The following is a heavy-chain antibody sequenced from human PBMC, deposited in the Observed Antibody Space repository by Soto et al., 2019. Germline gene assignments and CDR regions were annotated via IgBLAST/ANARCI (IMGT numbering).Heavy chain of an antibody. D-gene: IGHD2-15*01. Sequence: EVHLVESGGNLVQPGGSLRLSCKASGFTFNFYWMTWVRQPPGKGLEWLANINQAGSEVFYVDSVKGRFTIARDNANNSVFLEMNGLTAEDTAVYYCARSGGRGWDYWGHGTLVTVSS. CDR1: GFTFNFYW. J-gene: IGHJ4*01. CDR3: ARSGGRGWDY. V-gene: IGHV3-7*05. CDR2: INQAGSEV.